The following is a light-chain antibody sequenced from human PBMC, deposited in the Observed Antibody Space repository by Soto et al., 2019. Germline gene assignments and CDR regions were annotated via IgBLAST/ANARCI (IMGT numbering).Light chain of an antibody. V-gene: IGKV1-39*01. CDR3: QQTYNVPVT. J-gene: IGKJ4*01. Sequence: DIPMTQSPSSLSASVGDRLTITCRASQSISNYLNWYQQKPGKAPKLLIYAASTLQSGVPSRFSGSGAGTDFTLTVSSLQAEDFATYYCQQTYNVPVTFGGGTKVEIK. CDR2: AAS. CDR1: QSISNY.